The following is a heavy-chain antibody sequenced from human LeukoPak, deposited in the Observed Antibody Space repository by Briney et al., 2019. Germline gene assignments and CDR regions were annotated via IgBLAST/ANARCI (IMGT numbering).Heavy chain of an antibody. CDR2: INPSGGST. Sequence: ASVKVSCKASGYTFTSYYMHWVRQAPGQGLEWMGIINPSGGSTSYAQKFQGRVTMTRDTSTSTVYMELSSLRSEDTAVYYCARDASYCSSTSCYGRADYYYYMDVWGKGTTVTVSS. V-gene: IGHV1-46*01. D-gene: IGHD2-2*01. CDR1: GYTFTSYY. J-gene: IGHJ6*03. CDR3: ARDASYCSSTSCYGRADYYYYMDV.